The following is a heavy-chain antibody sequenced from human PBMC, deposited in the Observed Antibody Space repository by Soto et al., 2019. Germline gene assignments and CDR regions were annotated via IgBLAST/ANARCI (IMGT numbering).Heavy chain of an antibody. D-gene: IGHD2-2*01. CDR3: ANVPIWCGSSRCYTEGFDY. Sequence: EVQLLQHGGGLVQPGGSLRLTCAASGFTFSDYAMSWVRQAPGKGLEWASTVSASASNTHYADSVKGRFTISRDNSKNTLFLQRESLRAEDTALYYCANVPIWCGSSRCYTEGFDYWGQGTLVIVSS. V-gene: IGHV3-23*01. CDR1: GFTFSDYA. CDR2: VSASASNT. J-gene: IGHJ4*02.